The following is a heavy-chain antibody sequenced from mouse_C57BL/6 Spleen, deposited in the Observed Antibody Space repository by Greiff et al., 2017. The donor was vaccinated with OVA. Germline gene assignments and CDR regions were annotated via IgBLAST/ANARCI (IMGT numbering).Heavy chain of an antibody. CDR1: GYSITSGYY. Sequence: EVKLVESGPGLVKPSQSLSLTCSVTGYSITSGYYWNWLRQFPGNKLEWMGYISYDGSNNYNPSLKNRISITRDTSKNQFFLKLNSVTTEDTATYYCARAYYGTPFAYWGQGTLVTVSA. CDR3: ARAYYGTPFAY. CDR2: ISYDGSN. J-gene: IGHJ3*01. V-gene: IGHV3-6*01. D-gene: IGHD1-1*01.